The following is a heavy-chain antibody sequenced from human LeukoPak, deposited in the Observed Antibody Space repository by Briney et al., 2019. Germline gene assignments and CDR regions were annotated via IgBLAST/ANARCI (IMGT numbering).Heavy chain of an antibody. CDR1: GFTFSSYS. V-gene: IGHV3-48*04. J-gene: IGHJ4*02. CDR2: ISSSSSTI. Sequence: GGSLRLSRAASGFTFSSYSMNWVRQAPGKGLEWVSYISSSSSTIYYADSVKGRFTISRDNAKNSLYLQMNSLRAEDTAVYYCVRGGPIIAARPHPTFDYWGQGTLVTVSS. D-gene: IGHD6-6*01. CDR3: VRGGPIIAARPHPTFDY.